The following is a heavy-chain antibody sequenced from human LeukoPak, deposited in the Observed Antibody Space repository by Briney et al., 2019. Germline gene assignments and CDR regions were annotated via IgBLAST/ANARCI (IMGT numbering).Heavy chain of an antibody. CDR3: AGDDSDFAY. CDR2: IHHSGTT. V-gene: IGHV4-38-2*02. Sequence: SETLSLTCTVSDYSISSGFYWGWIRQPPGKGLEWLGSIHHSGTTHYNPSLMSRVTISVDTSKNHISLKVTSVTASDTAVYYCAGDDSDFAYWGQGTLVTVSS. J-gene: IGHJ4*02. CDR1: DYSISSGFY. D-gene: IGHD4-11*01.